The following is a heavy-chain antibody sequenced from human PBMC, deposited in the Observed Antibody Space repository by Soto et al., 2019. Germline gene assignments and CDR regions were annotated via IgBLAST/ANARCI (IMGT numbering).Heavy chain of an antibody. CDR2: IYSGGST. D-gene: IGHD5-18*01. Sequence: EVQLVESGGGLVQPGGSLRLSCAASGFTVSSNYMSWVRQAPGKGLEWVSVIYSGGSTYYADSVKGRFTISRHNSKNTLYLQMNSLRAEDTAVYYCAREYSYGYSPYFDYWGQGTLVTVSS. CDR1: GFTVSSNY. J-gene: IGHJ4*02. CDR3: AREYSYGYSPYFDY. V-gene: IGHV3-53*04.